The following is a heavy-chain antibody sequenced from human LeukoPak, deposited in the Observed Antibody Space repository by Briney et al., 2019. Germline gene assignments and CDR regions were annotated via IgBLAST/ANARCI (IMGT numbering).Heavy chain of an antibody. CDR3: ARAQCDGAKCPFYVNMDV. CDR2: MNPKSGNG. CDR1: GYTFINYD. V-gene: IGHV1-8*02. Sequence: EASVKVSCKASGYTFINYDINWVRQAPGQGLEWMGWMNPKSGNGGRAQKFQDRVTMTRSTPTGTAYMELSGLRSEDTAVYYCARAQCDGAKCPFYVNMDVWGTGTTVTVSS. J-gene: IGHJ6*04. D-gene: IGHD2/OR15-2a*01.